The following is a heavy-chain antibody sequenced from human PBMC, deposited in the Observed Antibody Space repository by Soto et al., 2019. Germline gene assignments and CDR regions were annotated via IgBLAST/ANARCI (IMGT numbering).Heavy chain of an antibody. CDR1: GYTFTGYY. Sequence: ASVKVSCKASGYTFTGYYMHWVRQAPGQGLEWMGWINPNSGGTNYAQKFQGWVTMTRDTSISTAYMELSRLRSDDTAVYYCASTIFSAGYRNWFDPWGQGTLVTVSS. J-gene: IGHJ5*02. D-gene: IGHD5-18*01. CDR2: INPNSGGT. V-gene: IGHV1-2*04. CDR3: ASTIFSAGYRNWFDP.